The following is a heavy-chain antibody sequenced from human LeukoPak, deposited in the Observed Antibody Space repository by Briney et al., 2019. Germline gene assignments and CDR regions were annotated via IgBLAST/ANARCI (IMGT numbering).Heavy chain of an antibody. Sequence: ASVKVSCKASGYTFTSYYMHWVRQAPGQGLEWMGIINPSGGSTSYAQKFQGRVTMTRDTSTSTVYMELSSLRSEDTAVYYCARASILNSYGFQDFDYWGQGTLVTVSS. D-gene: IGHD5-18*01. J-gene: IGHJ4*02. CDR2: INPSGGST. CDR1: GYTFTSYY. V-gene: IGHV1-46*01. CDR3: ARASILNSYGFQDFDY.